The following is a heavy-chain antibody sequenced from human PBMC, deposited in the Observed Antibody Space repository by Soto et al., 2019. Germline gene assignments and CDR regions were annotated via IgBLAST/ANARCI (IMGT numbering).Heavy chain of an antibody. V-gene: IGHV3-66*01. D-gene: IGHD1-26*01. CDR1: GFTVSSNY. J-gene: IGHJ4*02. CDR2: IYSGGST. Sequence: GGSLRLSCAASGFTVSSNYMSWVRQAPGKGLEWVSVIYSGGSTYYADSVKGRFTISRDNSKNTLYLQMNSLRAEDTAVYYCARDQYSGSSETVDYWGQGTLVTVSS. CDR3: ARDQYSGSSETVDY.